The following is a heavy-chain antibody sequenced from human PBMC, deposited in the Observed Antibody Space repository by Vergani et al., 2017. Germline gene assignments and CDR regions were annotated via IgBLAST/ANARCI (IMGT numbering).Heavy chain of an antibody. CDR1: GYTFTSYG. J-gene: IGHJ3*02. D-gene: IGHD3-9*01. CDR3: ARAYYDILTGYSGSAFDI. CDR2: ISAYNGNT. V-gene: IGHV1-18*01. Sequence: QVQLVQSGAEVKKPGASVKVSCKASGYTFTSYGISWVRQAPGQGLEWMGWISAYNGNTNYAQKLQGRVTMTTDTSTSTAYMELRSLRSDDTAVYYCARAYYDILTGYSGSAFDIWGQGTMVTVSS.